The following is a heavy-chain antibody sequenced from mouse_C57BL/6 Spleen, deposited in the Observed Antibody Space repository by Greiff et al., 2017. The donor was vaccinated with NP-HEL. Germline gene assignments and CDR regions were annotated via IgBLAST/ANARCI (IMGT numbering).Heavy chain of an antibody. D-gene: IGHD2-3*01. CDR1: GYTFTSYW. CDR2: IDPSDSET. Sequence: VQLQQSGAELVRPGSSVKLSCKASGYTFTSYWMHWVKQRPIQGLEWIGNIDPSDSETHYNQKFKDKATLTVDKSSSTAYMQLSSLASEDSAVYYCARDGKDWYFDVWGTGTTVTVSA. J-gene: IGHJ1*03. CDR3: ARDGKDWYFDV. V-gene: IGHV1-52*01.